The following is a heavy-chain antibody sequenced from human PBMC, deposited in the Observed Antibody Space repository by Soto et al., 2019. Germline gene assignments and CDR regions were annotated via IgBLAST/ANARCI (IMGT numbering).Heavy chain of an antibody. J-gene: IGHJ4*02. CDR2: IYHSGST. Sequence: TSETLSLTCAVSGYSISSGYYWGWIRQPPGKGLEWIGSIYHSGSTYYNPSLKSRLTISVDTSKNQFSLKLSSVTAADTAVYYCARVRVYCSGGSCYPYYFDYWGPGTLVTVSS. CDR3: ARVRVYCSGGSCYPYYFDY. V-gene: IGHV4-38-2*01. D-gene: IGHD2-15*01. CDR1: GYSISSGYY.